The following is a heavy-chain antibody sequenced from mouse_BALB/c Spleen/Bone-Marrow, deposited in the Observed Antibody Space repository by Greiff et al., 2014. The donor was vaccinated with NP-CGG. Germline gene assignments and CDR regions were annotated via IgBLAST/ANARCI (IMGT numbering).Heavy chain of an antibody. D-gene: IGHD1-1*01. CDR1: GFSLTTYG. J-gene: IGHJ1*01. V-gene: IGHV2-9*02. Sequence: QVQLQQSGPGLVAPSQSLSITCTVSGFSLTTYGLHWVRQSPGKGLEWLGVIWAGGSTNYNSTLMSRLSISKDNSKNQVFLKMNSLQTDDTAIYYCARNLLPPYWYFDVWGAGTTVTVSS. CDR2: IWAGGST. CDR3: ARNLLPPYWYFDV.